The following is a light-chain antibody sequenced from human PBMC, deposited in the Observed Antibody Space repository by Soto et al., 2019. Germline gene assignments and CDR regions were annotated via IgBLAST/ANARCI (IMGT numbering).Light chain of an antibody. CDR2: DVS. CDR3: CSYAGSYSWV. V-gene: IGLV2-11*01. Sequence: QYALTQPRSVSGSPGQSVTISCTVTSSDVGAYNYVSWYQHHPGKAPKVMIYDVSERPSGVPDRFSGSKSDNKASLTISGLQAEDEADYYCCSYAGSYSWVFGGGTKLTVL. J-gene: IGLJ3*02. CDR1: SSDVGAYNY.